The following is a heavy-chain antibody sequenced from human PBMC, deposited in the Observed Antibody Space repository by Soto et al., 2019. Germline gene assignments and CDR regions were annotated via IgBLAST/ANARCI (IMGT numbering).Heavy chain of an antibody. CDR2: ISSSSSYI. CDR1: GFTFSSYS. CDR3: ARNTIAAAGSWFDP. D-gene: IGHD6-13*01. V-gene: IGHV3-21*01. Sequence: PGGALRLSCAASGFTFSSYSMNWVRQAPGKGLEWVSSISSSSSYIYYADSVKGRFTISRDNAKNPLYLQMNSLRAEDTAVYYCARNTIAAAGSWFDPWGQGTLVTVSS. J-gene: IGHJ5*02.